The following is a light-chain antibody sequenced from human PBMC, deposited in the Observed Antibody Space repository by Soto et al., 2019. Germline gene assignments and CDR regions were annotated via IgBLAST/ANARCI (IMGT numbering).Light chain of an antibody. Sequence: DIQLTQSPSFLSASVGDRVTITCRASQGLSSDLAWYQQKPGKAPKLLIYAASTLQSGVPSRFSGSGSGTESTLTISSLQPEDFATYYCQQLNGYPITFGQGTRLEMK. CDR1: QGLSSD. V-gene: IGKV1-9*01. CDR3: QQLNGYPIT. J-gene: IGKJ5*01. CDR2: AAS.